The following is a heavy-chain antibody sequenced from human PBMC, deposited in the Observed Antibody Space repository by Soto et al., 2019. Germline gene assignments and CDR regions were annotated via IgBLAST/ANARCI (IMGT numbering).Heavy chain of an antibody. CDR1: GFTFDDYA. Sequence: EVQLVESGGGLVQPGRSLRLSCAASGFTFDDYAMHWVRQAPGKGLEWVSGISWNSGSIGYADSVKGRFTISRDNAKNSRYLKMNRRRAENTGLYYGEKDGGRGAWGYNWFDPWGQGTLVTVSS. D-gene: IGHD3-16*01. CDR2: ISWNSGSI. CDR3: EKDGGRGAWGYNWFDP. V-gene: IGHV3-9*01. J-gene: IGHJ5*02.